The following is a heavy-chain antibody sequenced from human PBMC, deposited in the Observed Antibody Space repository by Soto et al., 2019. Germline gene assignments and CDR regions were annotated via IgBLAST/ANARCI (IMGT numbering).Heavy chain of an antibody. CDR3: ARVLGYFDWLSAGYYYYYYTDV. CDR2: ISAYNGNT. Sequence: GASVKVSCKASGYTFTSYGISWVRQAPGQGLEWTGWISAYNGNTNYAQKLQGRVTMTTDTSTSTAYMELRSLRSDDTAVYYCARVLGYFDWLSAGYYYYYYTDVWGKGTTVTVSS. J-gene: IGHJ6*03. D-gene: IGHD3-9*01. CDR1: GYTFTSYG. V-gene: IGHV1-18*01.